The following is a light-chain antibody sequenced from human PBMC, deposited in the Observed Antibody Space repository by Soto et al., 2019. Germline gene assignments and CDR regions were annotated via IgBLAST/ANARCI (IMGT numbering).Light chain of an antibody. CDR1: QSISSW. Sequence: DIQMTQSPSTLSASVGYRFTITCRASQSISSWLAWYQQKPGKAPKLLIYKASSLESGVPSRFSGSGSGTEFTLTISSLQPDDFATYYCQQYNTYLWTFGQGTKVDI. V-gene: IGKV1-5*03. J-gene: IGKJ1*01. CDR3: QQYNTYLWT. CDR2: KAS.